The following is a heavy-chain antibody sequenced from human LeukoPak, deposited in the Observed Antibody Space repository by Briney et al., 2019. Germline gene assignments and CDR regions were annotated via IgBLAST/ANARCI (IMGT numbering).Heavy chain of an antibody. J-gene: IGHJ4*02. Sequence: ASVKVSCKVSGYTLTELSMHWVRQAPGKGLEWMGGFDPEDGETIYAQKFQGRVTMTEDTSTDTAYMELSSLRSEDTAVYYCATKTYYYDSSGYFSLPDYRGQGTLVTVSS. CDR1: GYTLTELS. V-gene: IGHV1-24*01. D-gene: IGHD3-22*01. CDR3: ATKTYYYDSSGYFSLPDY. CDR2: FDPEDGET.